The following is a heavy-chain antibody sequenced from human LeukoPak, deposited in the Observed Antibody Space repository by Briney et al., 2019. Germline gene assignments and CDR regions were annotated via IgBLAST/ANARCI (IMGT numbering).Heavy chain of an antibody. CDR3: AIRFSRGSGSAIDY. Sequence: SVKVSCKASGGTFSSYAISWVRQAPGQGLEWMGGIIPIFGTANYAQKFQGRVTITTDESTSTAYMELSSLRSEDTAVYYCAIRFSRGSGSAIDYWGQGIQVTVSS. CDR1: GGTFSSYA. CDR2: IIPIFGTA. J-gene: IGHJ4*02. D-gene: IGHD3-10*01. V-gene: IGHV1-69*05.